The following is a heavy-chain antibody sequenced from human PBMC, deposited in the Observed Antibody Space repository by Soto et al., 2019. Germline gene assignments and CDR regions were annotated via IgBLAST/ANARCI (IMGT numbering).Heavy chain of an antibody. CDR3: TTVVAGTVLVDY. J-gene: IGHJ4*02. CDR2: IKSKTDGRAT. V-gene: IGHV3-15*01. Sequence: GGSLRLSCAASGFTFSNAWMSWVRQAPGKGLEWVGRIKSKTDGRATDYAAPVKGRFTISRDDSKNTLYLQMNSLKTEDTAVYYCTTVVAGTVLVDYWGQGTLVTVSS. D-gene: IGHD6-19*01. CDR1: GFTFSNAW.